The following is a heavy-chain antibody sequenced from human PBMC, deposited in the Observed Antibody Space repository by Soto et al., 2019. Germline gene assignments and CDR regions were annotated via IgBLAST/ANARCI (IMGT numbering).Heavy chain of an antibody. CDR2: IYYSGST. D-gene: IGHD2-2*01. J-gene: IGHJ4*02. CDR1: GGSISSYY. CDR3: ARCYCSSTSCYADY. Sequence: SETLSLTCTVSGGSISSYYWSWIRQPPGKGLEWIGYIYYSGSTNYNPSLKSRVTISVDTSKNQFSLKLSSVTAADTAVYYCARCYCSSTSCYADYWGQGTLVTVSS. V-gene: IGHV4-59*08.